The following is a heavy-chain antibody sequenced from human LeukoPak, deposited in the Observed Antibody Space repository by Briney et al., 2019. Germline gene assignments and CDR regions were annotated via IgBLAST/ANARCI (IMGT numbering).Heavy chain of an antibody. CDR2: INPSGGST. D-gene: IGHD3-22*01. J-gene: IGHJ3*02. CDR3: ARPIHDSSGYGGAFDI. CDR1: GYTFTSYY. V-gene: IGHV1-46*01. Sequence: ASVKVSCKASGYTFTSYYMHWVRQAPGQGLEWMGIINPSGGSTSYAQKFQGRVTMTRDMSTSTVYMELSSLRSEDTAVYYCARPIHDSSGYGGAFDIWGQGTMVTVSS.